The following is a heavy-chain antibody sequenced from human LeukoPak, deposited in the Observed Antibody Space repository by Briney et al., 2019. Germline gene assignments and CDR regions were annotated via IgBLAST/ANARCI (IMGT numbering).Heavy chain of an antibody. CDR3: VSFYETY. V-gene: IGHV3-74*01. Sequence: GGSLRLSCAASGNYCMHWVRQAPGKGLGWVSHINSDGSWTSYADSVKGRFTISKDNAKNTVYLQMNNLRAEDTAVYYCVSFYETYWGRGTLVTVSS. CDR2: INSDGSWT. D-gene: IGHD2-2*01. J-gene: IGHJ4*02. CDR1: GNYC.